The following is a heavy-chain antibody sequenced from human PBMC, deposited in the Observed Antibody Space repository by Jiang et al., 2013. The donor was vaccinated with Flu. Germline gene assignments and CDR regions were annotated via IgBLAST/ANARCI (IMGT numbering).Heavy chain of an antibody. Sequence: SGAEVKKPGASVKVSCKVSGYTLTELSMHWVRQAPGKGLEWMGGFDPEDGETIYAQKFQGRVTMTEDTSTDTAYMELSSLRSEDTAVYYCAASFPSPEEVRAFDIWAKGQWSPSLQ. CDR1: GYTLTELS. J-gene: IGHJ3*02. CDR3: AASFPSPEEVRAFDI. V-gene: IGHV1-24*01. CDR2: FDPEDGET.